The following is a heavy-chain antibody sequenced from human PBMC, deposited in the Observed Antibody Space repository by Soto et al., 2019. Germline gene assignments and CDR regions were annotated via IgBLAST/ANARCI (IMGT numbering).Heavy chain of an antibody. D-gene: IGHD1-26*01. V-gene: IGHV3-30*03. J-gene: IGHJ4*02. CDR1: GFTFSSYG. Sequence: QVQLVESGGGVVQPGRSLRLSCAASGFTFSSYGMHWVRQAPGKGLEWVAVISFDGRTTYYADSVKGRFTISRDNSENTLYLQMSNLRAEDTAVYYCTRESNDHYPNSKWAFDDWGQGSLVTVSS. CDR2: ISFDGRTT. CDR3: TRESNDHYPNSKWAFDD.